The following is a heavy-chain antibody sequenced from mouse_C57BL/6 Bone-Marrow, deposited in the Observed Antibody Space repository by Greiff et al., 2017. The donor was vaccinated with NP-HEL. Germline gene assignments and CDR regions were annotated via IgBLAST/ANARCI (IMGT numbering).Heavy chain of an antibody. Sequence: QVQLQQSGAELMKPGASVQLSCKATGYTFPGYWLEWVKQRPGHGLEWIGEILPGSGCPHYNEKFKGKATFTADTSSNTAYMQLSSLTTEDSAIYYCARDDDGHSGFAYWGQGTLVTVSA. J-gene: IGHJ3*01. D-gene: IGHD2-3*01. CDR1: GYTFPGYW. V-gene: IGHV1-9*01. CDR2: ILPGSGCP. CDR3: ARDDDGHSGFAY.